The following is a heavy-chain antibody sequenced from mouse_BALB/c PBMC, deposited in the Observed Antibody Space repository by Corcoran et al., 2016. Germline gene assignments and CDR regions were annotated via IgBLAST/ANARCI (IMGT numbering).Heavy chain of an antibody. V-gene: IGHV1S136*01. CDR1: GYTFTSYV. J-gene: IGHJ3*01. CDR2: INPYNDGT. CDR3: AREGRANWDAFAY. D-gene: IGHD4-1*02. Sequence: EVQLQQSGPELVKPGASVKMSCKASGYTFTSYVMHWGKQKPGQGLEWIGYINPYNDGTKYNEKFKGKATLTSDKSSSTAYLELSSLTSEDSAVYYCAREGRANWDAFAYWGQGTLVTVSA.